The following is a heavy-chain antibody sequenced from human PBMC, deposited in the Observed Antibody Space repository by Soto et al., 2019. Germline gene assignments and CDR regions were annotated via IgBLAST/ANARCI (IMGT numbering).Heavy chain of an antibody. CDR1: GYSISSVDY. CDR3: ARDTGSGMDYFDF. V-gene: IGHV4-38-2*02. CDR2: IFHSGNA. J-gene: IGHJ4*02. Sequence: SETLSLTCAVSGYSISSVDYWGLIRQPPGKGLEWIGSIFHSGNAYYNPSLKSRVTISVDTSKNQFSLKLTSVTATDTAVYYWARDTGSGMDYFDFWGKGTMVTVAS. D-gene: IGHD6-25*01.